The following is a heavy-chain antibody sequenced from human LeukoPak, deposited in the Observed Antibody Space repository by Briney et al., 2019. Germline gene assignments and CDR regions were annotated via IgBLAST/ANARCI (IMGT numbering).Heavy chain of an antibody. CDR3: VRRVRYFGQNDY. CDR1: GASMSDYY. J-gene: IGHJ4*02. V-gene: IGHV4-59*08. CDR2: IYYTGST. Sequence: SETLSLTCTVSGASMSDYYWSWIRQPPGKGLEWVGYIYYTGSTNYNPSLKSRVTMSVGTSKNQISLMQSSVTAADSGVYYCVRRVRYFGQNDYWGQGTLVTVSS. D-gene: IGHD3-9*01.